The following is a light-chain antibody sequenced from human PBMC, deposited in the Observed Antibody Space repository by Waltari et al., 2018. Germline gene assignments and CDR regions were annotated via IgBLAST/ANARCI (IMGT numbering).Light chain of an antibody. CDR1: ALPKKY. V-gene: IGLV3-10*01. Sequence: SYELTQPPSVPVSPGLTAGVTCPGNALPKKYAYWYPQKSGQGPVQVIYEDVKRPSGIPERFSGSSSGTMVTLTISGAQVEDEADYYCYSTDSSGNVQVFGGGTKLTVL. CDR3: YSTDSSGNVQV. J-gene: IGLJ2*01. CDR2: EDV.